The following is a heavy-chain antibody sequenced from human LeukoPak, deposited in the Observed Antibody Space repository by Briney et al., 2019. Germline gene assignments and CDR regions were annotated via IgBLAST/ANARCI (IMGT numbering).Heavy chain of an antibody. CDR2: ITPIFGTA. J-gene: IGHJ4*02. CDR1: GGTFSSYD. D-gene: IGHD3-10*01. V-gene: IGHV1-69*05. Sequence: ASVKVSCKASGGTFSSYDISWVRQAPGQGLEWMGGITPIFGTAKYAQKFQGRVTMTRDTSTSTLYMELSSLRSEDTAVYYCARGDYYGSGSYWGANWGQGTLVTVSS. CDR3: ARGDYYGSGSYWGAN.